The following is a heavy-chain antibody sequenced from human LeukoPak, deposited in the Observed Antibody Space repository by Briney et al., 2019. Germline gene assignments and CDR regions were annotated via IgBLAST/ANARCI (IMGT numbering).Heavy chain of an antibody. CDR2: VRSKANNYAT. CDR3: TRPTKGY. J-gene: IGHJ4*02. CDR1: GFTFSGSA. Sequence: GGSLTLPCAASGFTFSGSAIHWVRQASGKGLEWVGRVRSKANNYATTYAASVEGRFTISRDDSKNTAYLQMNSLKTEDTAVYYCTRPTKGYWGQGTLVTVSS. V-gene: IGHV3-73*01.